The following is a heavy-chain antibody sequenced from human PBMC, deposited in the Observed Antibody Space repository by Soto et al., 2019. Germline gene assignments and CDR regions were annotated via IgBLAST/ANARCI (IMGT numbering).Heavy chain of an antibody. CDR2: ISSSSSYI. CDR3: AGGVALHNWFDP. CDR1: GFTFSSSS. J-gene: IGHJ5*02. V-gene: IGHV3-21*01. Sequence: LRLSCAASGFTFSSSSMNWVRQAPGKGLEWVSSISSSSSYIYYADSVKGRFTISRDNAKNSLYLQMNSLRAEDTAVYYCAGGVALHNWFDPWGQGTLVTVS. D-gene: IGHD3-3*01.